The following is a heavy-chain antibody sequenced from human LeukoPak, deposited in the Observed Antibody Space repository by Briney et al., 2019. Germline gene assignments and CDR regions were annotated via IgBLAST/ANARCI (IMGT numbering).Heavy chain of an antibody. CDR1: GYTFTGYY. CDR2: INPNSGGT. V-gene: IGHV1-2*02. J-gene: IGHJ6*03. Sequence: ASVTVSCKASGYTFTGYYMHWVRQAPGQGLEWMGWINPNSGGTNYAQKFQGRVTMTRDTSISTAYMELSRLRSDDTAVYYCARGPPRGGGYYYYMDVWGKGTTVTVSS. CDR3: ARGPPRGGGYYYYMDV. D-gene: IGHD3-10*01.